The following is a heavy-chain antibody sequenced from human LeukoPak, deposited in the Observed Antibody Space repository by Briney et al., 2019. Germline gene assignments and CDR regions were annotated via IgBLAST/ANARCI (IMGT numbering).Heavy chain of an antibody. CDR3: ARVGSSSSLGFDY. Sequence: GGSLRLSCAASGFTFRSYGMHWVRQAPGKGLEWVAVIWYDGSNKYCADSVKGRFTISRDNSKNTPYLEMSSLRAEDTAVYYCARVGSSSSLGFDYWGQGTLVTVSS. CDR1: GFTFRSYG. D-gene: IGHD6-6*01. V-gene: IGHV3-33*01. J-gene: IGHJ4*02. CDR2: IWYDGSNK.